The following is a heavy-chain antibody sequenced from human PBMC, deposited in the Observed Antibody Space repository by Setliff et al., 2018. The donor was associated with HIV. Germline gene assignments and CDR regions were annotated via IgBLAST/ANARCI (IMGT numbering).Heavy chain of an antibody. V-gene: IGHV4-4*02. CDR2: IYHTGSS. D-gene: IGHD4-17*01. Sequence: SETLSLTCAVSGGSISSSNWWSWVRQPPGEGLEWIGEIYHTGSSNYNPSLKSRVTISLDSSKDQFSLKLNSVTAADTAVYYCARLFGGDYLVYYFDYWGQGTLVTVSS. CDR1: GGSISSSNW. CDR3: ARLFGGDYLVYYFDY. J-gene: IGHJ4*02.